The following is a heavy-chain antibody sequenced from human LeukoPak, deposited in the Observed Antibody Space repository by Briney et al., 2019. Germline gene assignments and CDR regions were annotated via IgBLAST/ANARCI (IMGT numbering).Heavy chain of an antibody. CDR3: AAGITMVRGVSFDY. J-gene: IGHJ4*02. CDR1: GGSISSGDYY. V-gene: IGHV4-30-4*01. Sequence: SETLSLTCTVSGGSISSGDYYWSWIRQPPGTGLEWIGYIYYSGSTYYNPSLKSRVTISVGTSKNQFSLKLSSVTAADTAVYYCAAGITMVRGVSFDYWGQGTLVTVSS. CDR2: IYYSGST. D-gene: IGHD3-10*01.